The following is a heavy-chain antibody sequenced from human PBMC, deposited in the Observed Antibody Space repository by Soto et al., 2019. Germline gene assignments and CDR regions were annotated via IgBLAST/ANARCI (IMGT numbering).Heavy chain of an antibody. D-gene: IGHD3-22*01. CDR3: ARGSTYYYDSSGYFGSDAFDI. Sequence: QVQLQQWGAELLKPSETLSLTCAVYGGSFSGYYWSWIRQPPGKGLEWIGEINHSGSTNYNPSLKSRVTISVDTSKNQFSLKLSSVTAADTAVYYCARGSTYYYDSSGYFGSDAFDIWGQGTMVSVSS. CDR1: GGSFSGYY. J-gene: IGHJ3*02. CDR2: INHSGST. V-gene: IGHV4-34*01.